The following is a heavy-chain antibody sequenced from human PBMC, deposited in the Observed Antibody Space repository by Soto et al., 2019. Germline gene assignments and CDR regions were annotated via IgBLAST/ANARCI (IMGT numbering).Heavy chain of an antibody. CDR1: GFTFSSYW. J-gene: IGHJ6*02. V-gene: IGHV3-7*01. CDR2: IKQDGSEK. Sequence: PGGSLRLSCAASGFTFSSYWMSWVRQAPGKGLECVANIKQDGSEKYYVDSVKGRFTISRDNAKNSLYLQMNSLRAEDTAVYYCARDPITSSLGYGMDVWGQGTTVTVSS. D-gene: IGHD3-10*01. CDR3: ARDPITSSLGYGMDV.